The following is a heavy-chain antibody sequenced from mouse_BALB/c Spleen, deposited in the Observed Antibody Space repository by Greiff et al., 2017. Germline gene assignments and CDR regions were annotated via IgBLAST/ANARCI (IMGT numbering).Heavy chain of an antibody. CDR3: TRLDSLRSYAMDY. V-gene: IGHV1-69*02. CDR1: GYTFTSYW. Sequence: QVQLQQPGAELVRPGASVKLSCKASGYTFTSYWINWVKQRPGQGLEWIGNIYPSDSYTNYNQKFKDKATLTVDKSSSTAYMQLSSPTSEDSAVYYCTRLDSLRSYAMDYWGQGTSVTVSS. J-gene: IGHJ4*01. CDR2: IYPSDSYT. D-gene: IGHD1-1*01.